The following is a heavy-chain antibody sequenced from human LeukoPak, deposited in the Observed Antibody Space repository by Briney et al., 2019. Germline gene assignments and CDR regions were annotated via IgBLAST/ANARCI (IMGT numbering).Heavy chain of an antibody. CDR1: GFTVSDNY. J-gene: IGHJ4*02. CDR3: ARAQGGKIQLWDYYFDY. CDR2: IYSAGTT. D-gene: IGHD5-18*01. V-gene: IGHV3-66*01. Sequence: GGSLRLSCAASGFTVSDNYISCVRQAPGKGLEWVALIYSAGTTHADSVRGRFTISRDKSKNMLYLQMNSLRAEDTAVYFCARAQGGKIQLWDYYFDYWGPGTLVTVSS.